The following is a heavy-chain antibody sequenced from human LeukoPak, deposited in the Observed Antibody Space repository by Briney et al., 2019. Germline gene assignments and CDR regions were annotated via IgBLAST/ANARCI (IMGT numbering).Heavy chain of an antibody. Sequence: ASVKVSCKASGYTFTSYGISWVRQAPGEGPEWMGWISGSTGDTDYAQKFQGRVTMTADTSSSTAYMELRSLRLDDMAVYYCARDENYGIFFNVDYWGQGTLVTVSS. J-gene: IGHJ4*02. D-gene: IGHD4-17*01. V-gene: IGHV1-18*03. CDR1: GYTFTSYG. CDR2: ISGSTGDT. CDR3: ARDENYGIFFNVDY.